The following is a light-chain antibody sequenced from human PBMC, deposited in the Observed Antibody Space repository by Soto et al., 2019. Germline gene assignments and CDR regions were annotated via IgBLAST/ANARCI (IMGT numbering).Light chain of an antibody. CDR1: QDMRSN. CDR3: QQYNSYSWT. CDR2: GAS. J-gene: IGKJ1*01. Sequence: EIVMTQSPATLSLSPGERATLSCRASQDMRSNLAWYQQKPGQAPRLLIYGASTRATGIPARFSGSGSGTEFTLTISSLQPDDFATYYCQQYNSYSWTFGQGTKV. V-gene: IGKV3-15*01.